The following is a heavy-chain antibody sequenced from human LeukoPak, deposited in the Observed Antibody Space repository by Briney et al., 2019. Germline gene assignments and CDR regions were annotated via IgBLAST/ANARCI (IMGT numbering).Heavy chain of an antibody. CDR2: FDPEDGET. V-gene: IGHV1-24*01. CDR1: RYTLTELS. Sequence: GASVKVSCKVSRYTLTELSMHWVRQAPGKGLEWMGGFDPEDGETIYAQKFQGRVTITADESTSTAYMELSSLRSEDTAVYYCAREGTGTAYYYYGMDVWGQGTTVTVSS. D-gene: IGHD1-1*01. J-gene: IGHJ6*02. CDR3: AREGTGTAYYYYGMDV.